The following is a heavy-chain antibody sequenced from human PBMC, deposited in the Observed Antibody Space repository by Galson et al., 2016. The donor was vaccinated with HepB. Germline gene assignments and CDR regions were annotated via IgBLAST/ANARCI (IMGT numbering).Heavy chain of an antibody. CDR2: FYSCTST. J-gene: IGHJ3*01. CDR3: FSVPGVVIVRGCQTVVNIVATIGDAFDL. V-gene: IGHV3-66*03. Sequence: SLRLSCAASGFTVSSNYMSWVRQAPGKGLEWVSVFYSCTSTYYADSVKGRFTISRDNSKNTTVMKLSAKTGRTPRDHEQFSVPGVVIVRGCQTVVNIVATIGDAFDLWGQGTMVTVSS. CDR1: GFTVSSNY. D-gene: IGHD5-12*01.